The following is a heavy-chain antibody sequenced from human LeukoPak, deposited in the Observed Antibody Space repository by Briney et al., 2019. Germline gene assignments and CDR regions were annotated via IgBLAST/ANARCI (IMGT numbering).Heavy chain of an antibody. CDR2: ISSSSSYI. D-gene: IGHD4-23*01. CDR3: ATSTVVTSYYYGMDV. J-gene: IGHJ6*02. CDR1: GFTFSSYS. V-gene: IGHV3-21*01. Sequence: GGSLRLSCAASGFTFSSYSMNWVRQAPGKGLEWVSSISSSSSYIYYADSVKGRFTISRDNAKNSLYLQMNSLRAEDTAVYYCATSTVVTSYYYGMDVCGQGTTVTVSS.